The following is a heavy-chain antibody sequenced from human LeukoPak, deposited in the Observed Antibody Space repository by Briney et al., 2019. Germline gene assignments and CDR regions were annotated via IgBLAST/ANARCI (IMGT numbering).Heavy chain of an antibody. CDR2: INAGNGNT. J-gene: IGHJ5*02. D-gene: IGHD2-2*02. Sequence: ASVKVSCKASGYTFTSYAMHWVRQAPGQRLEWMGWINAGNGNTKYSQKFQGRVTITRDTSASTAYMELSSLRSEDTAVYYCARGSYCSSTSCYKRGWWFDPWGQGTLVTVSS. V-gene: IGHV1-3*01. CDR1: GYTFTSYA. CDR3: ARGSYCSSTSCYKRGWWFDP.